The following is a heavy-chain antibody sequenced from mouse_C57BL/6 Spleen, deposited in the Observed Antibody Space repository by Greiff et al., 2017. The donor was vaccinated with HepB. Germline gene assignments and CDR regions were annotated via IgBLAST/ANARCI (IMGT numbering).Heavy chain of an antibody. CDR1: GFTFSDYG. D-gene: IGHD1-1*01. CDR2: ISSGSSTI. Sequence: EVQGVESGGGLVKPGGSLKLSCAASGFTFSDYGMHWVRQAPEKGLEWVAYISSGSSTIYYADTVKGRFTISRDNAKNTLFLQMTSLRSEDTAMYYCARSPYYGSSPFAYWGQGTLVTVSA. V-gene: IGHV5-17*01. CDR3: ARSPYYGSSPFAY. J-gene: IGHJ3*01.